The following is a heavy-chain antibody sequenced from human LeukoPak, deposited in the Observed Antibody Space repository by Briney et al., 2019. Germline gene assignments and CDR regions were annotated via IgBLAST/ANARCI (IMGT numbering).Heavy chain of an antibody. CDR1: GGTFSSYA. CDR2: IIPILGIA. Sequence: SVKASCKASGGTFSSYAISWVRQAPGQGLEWMGRIIPILGIANYAQKFQGRVTITADKSTSTAYMELSSLRSEDTAVYCCARTLLEGPPGGYWGQGTLVTVSS. CDR3: ARTLLEGPPGGY. D-gene: IGHD1-1*01. V-gene: IGHV1-69*04. J-gene: IGHJ4*02.